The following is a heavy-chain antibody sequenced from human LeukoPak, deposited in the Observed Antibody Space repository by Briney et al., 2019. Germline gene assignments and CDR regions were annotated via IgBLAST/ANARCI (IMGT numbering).Heavy chain of an antibody. CDR3: TTEDSSGFAPGPY. CDR1: GFTFSNAW. CDR2: IKSKTDGGTT. J-gene: IGHJ4*02. D-gene: IGHD3-22*01. Sequence: PGGSLRLSCAASGFTFSNAWMSWVRQAPGKGLESVGRIKSKTDGGTTDYAAPVKGRFTISRDDSKNTLYLQMNGLKTEDTAVYYCTTEDSSGFAPGPYWGQGTLVTVSS. V-gene: IGHV3-15*01.